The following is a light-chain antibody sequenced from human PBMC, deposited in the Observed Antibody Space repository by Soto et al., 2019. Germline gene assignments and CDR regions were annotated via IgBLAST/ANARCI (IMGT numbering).Light chain of an antibody. Sequence: QSVVTQPPSVSGAPGRRVTISCTGSSSNIGAGYDVHWYQQLPGTAPKLLIYGNTNRPSGVPDRFSGSKSGTSASLAITGLQAEDESDYYCRSSDNSLSGWVFGGGTKLTVL. CDR3: RSSDNSLSGWV. V-gene: IGLV1-40*01. CDR1: SSNIGAGYD. CDR2: GNT. J-gene: IGLJ3*02.